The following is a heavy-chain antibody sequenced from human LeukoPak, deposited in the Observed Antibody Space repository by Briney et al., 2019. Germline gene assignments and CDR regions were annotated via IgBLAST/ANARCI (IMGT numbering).Heavy chain of an antibody. J-gene: IGHJ4*02. V-gene: IGHV3-23*01. CDR2: ISSSGGST. D-gene: IGHD5-12*01. CDR1: GFTLSRYA. Sequence: GGSLRLSCAASGFTLSRYAMRWVRQAPGKGVEWVSDISSSGGSTYYANSVKRRFTISRDNSANTLYLQMNSLRAEDTAVYCCAKDTPWLNYFDYWGQGTLVTVSS. CDR3: AKDTPWLNYFDY.